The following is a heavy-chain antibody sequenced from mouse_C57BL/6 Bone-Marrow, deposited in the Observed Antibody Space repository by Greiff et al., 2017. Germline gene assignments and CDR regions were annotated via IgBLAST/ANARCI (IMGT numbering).Heavy chain of an antibody. D-gene: IGHD1-1*01. V-gene: IGHV1-52*01. CDR3: ARSSYYFDY. CDR2: IDPSDSET. Sequence: QVQLQQSGPVLVKPGASVKMSCKASGYTFTSYWMHWVKQRPIQGLEWIGNIDPSDSETHYNQKFKDKATLTVDKSYSTAYMQLSSLTSEDSAGYYCARSSYYFDYWGQGTTLTVSS. J-gene: IGHJ2*01. CDR1: GYTFTSYW.